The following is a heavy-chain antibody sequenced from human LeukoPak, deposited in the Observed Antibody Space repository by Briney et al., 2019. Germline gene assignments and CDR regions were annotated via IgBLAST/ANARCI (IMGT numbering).Heavy chain of an antibody. Sequence: SETLSLTCTVSCGSISSGSYYWSWIRQPAGKGLEWIGRIYTSGSTNYNPSLKSRVTISVDTSKNQFSLKLSSVTAADTAVYYCATGPQGSSWSGAFDIWGQGTMVTVSS. J-gene: IGHJ3*02. CDR3: ATGPQGSSWSGAFDI. CDR2: IYTSGST. V-gene: IGHV4-61*02. CDR1: CGSISSGSYY. D-gene: IGHD6-13*01.